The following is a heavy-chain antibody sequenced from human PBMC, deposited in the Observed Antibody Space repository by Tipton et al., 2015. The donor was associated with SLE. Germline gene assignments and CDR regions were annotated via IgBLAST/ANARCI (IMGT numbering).Heavy chain of an antibody. V-gene: IGHV1-18*01. CDR2: ISAYNGNT. D-gene: IGHD6-13*01. Sequence: QSGPEVKKPGSSVKVSCKASGGTFISYGISWVRQAPGQGLEWMGWISAYNGNTNYAQKLQGRVTMTTGTSTSTASMELRSLRSDDTAVYYCARGIYTSSFAEYFQHWGQGTLVTVSS. CDR1: GGTFISYG. CDR3: ARGIYTSSFAEYFQH. J-gene: IGHJ1*01.